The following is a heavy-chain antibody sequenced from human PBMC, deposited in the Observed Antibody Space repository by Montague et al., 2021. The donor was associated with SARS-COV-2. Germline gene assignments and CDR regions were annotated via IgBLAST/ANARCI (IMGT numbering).Heavy chain of an antibody. V-gene: IGHV3-48*03. Sequence: SLSLSCAASGFTFSSYEMNWVRQAPGKGLEWVSYISSSGSTIYYADSVKGRFTISRDNAKNSLYLQMNSLRAEDTAVYYCEVGDYSSSWRDYWFDPWGQGTLVTVSS. CDR2: ISSSGSTI. D-gene: IGHD6-13*01. J-gene: IGHJ5*02. CDR3: EVGDYSSSWRDYWFDP. CDR1: GFTFSSYE.